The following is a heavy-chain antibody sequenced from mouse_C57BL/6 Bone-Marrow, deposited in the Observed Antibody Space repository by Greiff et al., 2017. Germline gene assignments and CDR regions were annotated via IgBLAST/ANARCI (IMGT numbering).Heavy chain of an antibody. CDR3: ARHDDYDVNY. Sequence: EVQLQQSGGGLVKPGGSLKLSCAASGFTFSDYGMHWVRQAPEKGLEWVAYISSGSSTIYYADTVKGRFTISRDNAKNTLFLQMTSLRSEDTAMYYCARHDDYDVNYWGQGTTLTVSS. CDR2: ISSGSSTI. CDR1: GFTFSDYG. D-gene: IGHD2-4*01. V-gene: IGHV5-17*01. J-gene: IGHJ2*01.